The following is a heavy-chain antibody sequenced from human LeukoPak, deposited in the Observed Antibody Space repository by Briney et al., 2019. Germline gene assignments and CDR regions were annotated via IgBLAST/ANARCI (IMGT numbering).Heavy chain of an antibody. V-gene: IGHV3-23*01. CDR1: AFTFSRYS. D-gene: IGHD4/OR15-4a*01. J-gene: IGHJ2*01. CDR3: AKDQYGASQPWYFDL. CDR2: ISGRGDKT. Sequence: QPGGSLRLSCAASAFTFSRYSMTWVRQAPGKGLEWVSTISGRGDKTYYADSVKGLFSISRDNSKNTVFLQMSSLRAEDTAVYYCAKDQYGASQPWYFDLWGRGTLVTVSS.